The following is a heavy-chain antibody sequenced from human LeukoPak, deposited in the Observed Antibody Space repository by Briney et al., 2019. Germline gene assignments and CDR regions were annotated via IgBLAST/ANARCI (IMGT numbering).Heavy chain of an antibody. J-gene: IGHJ4*02. CDR2: IYNSGST. CDR3: ARDEDSSSYSDY. Sequence: SETLSLTCTVSGGSISSYYWSWIRQPPGKGLEWIGYIYNSGSTTYYNPSLKSRVTISVDTSKNQFSLKLSSVTAADTAVYYCARDEDSSSYSDYWGQGTLVTVSS. D-gene: IGHD6-6*01. V-gene: IGHV4-59*12. CDR1: GGSISSYY.